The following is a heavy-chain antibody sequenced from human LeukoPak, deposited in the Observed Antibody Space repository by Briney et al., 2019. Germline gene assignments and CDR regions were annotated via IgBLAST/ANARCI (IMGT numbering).Heavy chain of an antibody. CDR3: ASVPSSTSPWSWFDP. CDR2: ISYDGSNK. Sequence: PGGALLLSCAAAGFTFSSYAMHGVRRAPGKGVGWVAVISYDGSNKYDEDSVKGRFTISRDNSKNTLYLQMTSLRAEDTAVYYCASVPSSTSPWSWFDPWGQGTLVTVSS. D-gene: IGHD2-2*01. V-gene: IGHV3-30-3*01. J-gene: IGHJ5*02. CDR1: GFTFSSYA.